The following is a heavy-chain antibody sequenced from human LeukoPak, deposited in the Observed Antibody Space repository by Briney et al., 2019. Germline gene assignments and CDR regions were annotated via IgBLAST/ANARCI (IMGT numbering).Heavy chain of an antibody. Sequence: AAAKVSCKVSGYTLTELAIHWVRQAPGKGLEWMGGFDTETVETIYEQKFQGRVTMTEDTYTDTAYMELSSLRSEDTAVYYCATYSAYAAYWGQATLVSVSS. D-gene: IGHD4-11*01. J-gene: IGHJ4*02. CDR3: ATYSAYAAY. V-gene: IGHV1-24*01. CDR1: GYTLTELA. CDR2: FDTETVET.